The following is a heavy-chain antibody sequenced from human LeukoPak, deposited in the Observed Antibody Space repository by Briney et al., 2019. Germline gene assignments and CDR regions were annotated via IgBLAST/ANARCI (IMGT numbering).Heavy chain of an antibody. CDR2: ISRNGSVI. Sequence: PGGSLRLSCAASGFTFSDYWMSWVRQAPGKGLEWVSHISRNGSVIYYADSVKGRFTISRDNAKNSLYLQLNSLRDEDTAVYSGARLDSRGCLDYWGQGTLVTVSS. D-gene: IGHD3-22*01. V-gene: IGHV3-11*01. CDR3: ARLDSRGCLDY. CDR1: GFTFSDYW. J-gene: IGHJ4*02.